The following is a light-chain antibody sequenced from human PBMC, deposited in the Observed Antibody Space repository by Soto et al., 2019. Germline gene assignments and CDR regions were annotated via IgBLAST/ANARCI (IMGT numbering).Light chain of an antibody. Sequence: EIVLTQSPGTLSLSPGERATLSCRASQSVNSNFLAWYQQRPGQAPRLLIYGASSRATGIPDRFSGSGSGTDFSLTISRLEPEDFAVYYCQQYGRSSTFGQGTKVDIK. CDR2: GAS. CDR3: QQYGRSST. J-gene: IGKJ1*01. CDR1: QSVNSNF. V-gene: IGKV3-20*01.